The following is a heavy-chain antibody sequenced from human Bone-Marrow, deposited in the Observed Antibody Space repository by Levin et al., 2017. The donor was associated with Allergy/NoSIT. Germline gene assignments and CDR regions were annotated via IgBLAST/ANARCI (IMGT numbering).Heavy chain of an antibody. CDR1: GYTFTSYA. J-gene: IGHJ4*02. CDR3: ARVHDIVVVVAATTMGY. Sequence: ASVKVSCKASGYTFTSYAMNWVRQAPGQGLEWMGWINTNTGNPTYAQGFTGRFVFSLDTSVSTAYLQISSLKAEDTAVYYCARVHDIVVVVAATTMGYWGQGTLVTVSS. V-gene: IGHV7-4-1*02. D-gene: IGHD2-15*01. CDR2: INTNTGNP.